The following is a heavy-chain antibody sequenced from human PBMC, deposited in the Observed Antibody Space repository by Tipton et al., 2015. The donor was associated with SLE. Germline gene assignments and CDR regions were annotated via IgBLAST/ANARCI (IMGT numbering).Heavy chain of an antibody. CDR2: IYSSGST. V-gene: IGHV4-61*01. D-gene: IGHD3-22*01. CDR3: ARDLDYYDSSGYPL. Sequence: TLSLTCTVSGGSISSGSYYWSWIRQPPGKGLEWIGYIYSSGSTTYNPSLKSRVTISVDTSKNQFSLKLSSVTAADTAVYYCARDLDYYDSSGYPLWGQGTLVTVSS. J-gene: IGHJ4*02. CDR1: GGSISSGSYY.